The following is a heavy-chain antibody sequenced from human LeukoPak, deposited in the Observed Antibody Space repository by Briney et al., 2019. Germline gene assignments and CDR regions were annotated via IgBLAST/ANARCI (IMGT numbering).Heavy chain of an antibody. D-gene: IGHD1-1*01. CDR1: GFTFSSYW. CDR3: ARDDWNDGSGYFDY. Sequence: GGSLRLSCAASGFTFSSYWMNWARQAPGKGLEWVASINHNGNVNYYVDSVKGRFTISRDNAKNSLYLQMNSLRAEDTAVYYCARDDWNDGSGYFDYWGQGTLVTVSS. V-gene: IGHV3-7*03. CDR2: INHNGNVN. J-gene: IGHJ4*02.